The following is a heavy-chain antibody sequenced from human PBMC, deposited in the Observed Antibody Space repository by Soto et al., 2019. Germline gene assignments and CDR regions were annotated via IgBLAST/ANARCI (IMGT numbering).Heavy chain of an antibody. CDR3: ARGVTNYGSGSPSPLGY. CDR1: GYTFTGYY. V-gene: IGHV1-2*02. D-gene: IGHD3-10*01. J-gene: IGHJ4*02. Sequence: ASVKVSCKASGYTFTGYYMHWVRQAPGQGLEWMGGINPNIGRANYAQKFQGRVTITRDESTSTAYMELSSLRSEDTAVYYCARGVTNYGSGSPSPLGYWGQGTLVTVSS. CDR2: INPNIGRA.